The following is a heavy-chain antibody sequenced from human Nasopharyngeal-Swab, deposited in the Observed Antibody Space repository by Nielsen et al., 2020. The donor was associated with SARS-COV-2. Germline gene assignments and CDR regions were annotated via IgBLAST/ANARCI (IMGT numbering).Heavy chain of an antibody. V-gene: IGHV3-9*01. Sequence: GGSLRLSCAASGFTFDDYAMHWVRQAPGKGLEWVSGINWNSGNKGYAGSVKGRFTISRDNAKNSVYLEMTSLRAEDTALYYCAKGLEDWGQGTLVTVSS. CDR2: INWNSGNK. D-gene: IGHD1-1*01. CDR1: GFTFDDYA. CDR3: AKGLED. J-gene: IGHJ4*02.